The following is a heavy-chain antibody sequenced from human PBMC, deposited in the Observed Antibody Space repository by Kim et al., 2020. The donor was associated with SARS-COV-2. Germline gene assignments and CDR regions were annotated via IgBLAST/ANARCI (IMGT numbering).Heavy chain of an antibody. Sequence: SETLSLTCTVSGGSISSYYWSWIRQPPGKGLEWIGYIYYSGSTNYNPSLKSRVTISVDTSKNQFSLKLSSVTAADTAVYYCARGPYYDILTGYQYYFDYWGQGTLVTVSS. V-gene: IGHV4-59*01. D-gene: IGHD3-9*01. CDR1: GGSISSYY. J-gene: IGHJ4*02. CDR3: ARGPYYDILTGYQYYFDY. CDR2: IYYSGST.